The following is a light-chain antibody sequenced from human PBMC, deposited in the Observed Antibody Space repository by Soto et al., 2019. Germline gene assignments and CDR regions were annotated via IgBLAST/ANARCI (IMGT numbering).Light chain of an antibody. V-gene: IGLV2-14*03. CDR2: DVT. CDR1: SSDVGGYNY. CDR3: SSYTSSTPVV. J-gene: IGLJ2*01. Sequence: QPASVSGSPGQSITISCTGTSSDVGGYNYVSWYQQHPGKAPKLMIYDVTDRPSGVSDRFSGSKSGNTASLTISGLQAEDEADYYCSSYTSSTPVVFGGGTKLTVL.